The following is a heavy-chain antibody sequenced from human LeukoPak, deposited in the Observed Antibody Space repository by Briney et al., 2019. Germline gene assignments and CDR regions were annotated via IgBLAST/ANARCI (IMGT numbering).Heavy chain of an antibody. CDR2: ISYDGTNK. J-gene: IGHJ4*02. V-gene: IGHV3-30*14. CDR3: ARAGPYSSGWYGDY. CDR1: GFTFSSYA. Sequence: GSLRLSCAASGFTFSSYAIHWVRQAPGKGLEWVAIISYDGTNKYYADSVKGRFTISRDNSKNTLYLQMNSLRAEDTAVYYCARAGPYSSGWYGDYWGQGTLVTVSS. D-gene: IGHD6-19*01.